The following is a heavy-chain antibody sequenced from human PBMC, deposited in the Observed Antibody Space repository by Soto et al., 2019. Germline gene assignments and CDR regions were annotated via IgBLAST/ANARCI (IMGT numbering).Heavy chain of an antibody. J-gene: IGHJ1*01. Sequence: QVQLVESGGGVVQPGRSLRLSCAASGFTFSSYGMHWVRQAPGKGLEWVAVIWYDGSNKYYADSVKGRFTISRDNSKNTLYLHMNSLRAEDTAVYYCAIIGGGEYFQHWGQGTLVTVSS. CDR1: GFTFSSYG. CDR3: AIIGGGEYFQH. D-gene: IGHD2-15*01. CDR2: IWYDGSNK. V-gene: IGHV3-33*01.